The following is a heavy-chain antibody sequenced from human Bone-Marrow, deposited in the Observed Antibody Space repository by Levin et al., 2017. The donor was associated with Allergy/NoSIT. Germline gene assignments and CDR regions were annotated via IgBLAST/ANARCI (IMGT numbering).Heavy chain of an antibody. D-gene: IGHD1-7*01. V-gene: IGHV3-23*01. CDR2: VSGGGDGT. CDR3: AKELFRTWNYH. J-gene: IGHJ5*02. CDR1: GFTFSNYA. Sequence: HAGGSLRLSCAASGFTFSNYAMSWVRQAPGKGLEWVSTVSGGGDGTYYADSVKGRFTISRDNSENTLYLQMSSLRSEDTAVYWCAKELFRTWNYHWGQGALVTVSS.